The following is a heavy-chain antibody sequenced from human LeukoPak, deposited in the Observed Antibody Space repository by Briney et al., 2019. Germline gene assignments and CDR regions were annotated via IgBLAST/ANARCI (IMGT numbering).Heavy chain of an antibody. CDR3: ASLLITMVRGVIDY. D-gene: IGHD3-10*01. J-gene: IGHJ4*02. CDR1: GFTFSSYS. Sequence: GGSLRLSCAASGFTFSSYSMNWVRQAPGKGLEWVSSISSSSSYIYYADSVKGRFTISRDNAKNSLYLQMNSLGAEDTAVYYCASLLITMVRGVIDYWGQGTLVTVSS. V-gene: IGHV3-21*01. CDR2: ISSSSSYI.